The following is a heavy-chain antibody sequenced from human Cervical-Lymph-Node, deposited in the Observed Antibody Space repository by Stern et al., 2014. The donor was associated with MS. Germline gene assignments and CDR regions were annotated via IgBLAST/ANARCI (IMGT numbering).Heavy chain of an antibody. V-gene: IGHV1-69*01. D-gene: IGHD1-14*01. Sequence: VQLEESGAEVRKPGSSVMVSCKASGGTFSNNAFSWVRQAPGHGLEWMGGIIPMFGSVNYAQNFQGRVTITADESTSTSYLELTSLSSDDTATYYCARDSEILFAMDVWGQGTTVTVSS. CDR3: ARDSEILFAMDV. J-gene: IGHJ6*02. CDR2: IIPMFGSV. CDR1: GGTFSNNA.